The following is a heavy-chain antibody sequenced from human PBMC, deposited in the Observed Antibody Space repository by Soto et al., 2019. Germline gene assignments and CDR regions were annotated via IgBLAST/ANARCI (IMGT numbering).Heavy chain of an antibody. J-gene: IGHJ4*02. V-gene: IGHV4-4*02. Sequence: SETLSLTCAVSGVSISSGNWCTWVRQSPQRGLEYIGEIFHDGTANYYPSFERRVAISVDTSKNQFSLKLTSVTAADTAIYFCARLVYDTRLNYMYFDFWGQGTLVTVSS. CDR3: ARLVYDTRLNYMYFDF. CDR1: GVSISSGNW. CDR2: IFHDGTA. D-gene: IGHD3-10*01.